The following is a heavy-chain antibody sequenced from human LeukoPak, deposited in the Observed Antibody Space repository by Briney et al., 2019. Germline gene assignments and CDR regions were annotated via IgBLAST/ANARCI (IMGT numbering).Heavy chain of an antibody. V-gene: IGHV4-34*01. Sequence: SETLSLTCAVYGGSFDGYYWSWIRQPPGKGLEWIGEINHSGSTNYNPSLKSRVTISVDTSKNQFSLKLSSVTAADTAVYYCARDLGSYGYRYYFDYWGQGTLVTVSS. D-gene: IGHD5-18*01. CDR1: GGSFDGYY. CDR2: INHSGST. CDR3: ARDLGSYGYRYYFDY. J-gene: IGHJ4*02.